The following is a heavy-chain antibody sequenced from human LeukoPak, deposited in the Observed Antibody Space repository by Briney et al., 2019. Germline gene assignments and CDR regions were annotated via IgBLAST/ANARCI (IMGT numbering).Heavy chain of an antibody. V-gene: IGHV3-23*01. CDR3: ARGSTLDY. J-gene: IGHJ4*02. Sequence: GGSLRLSCAASQFTFTTYAMSWVRQAPGRGLEWVSSIGDSGVPTYYADSVKGRFTISRDNSQNTLYLQMNSLRAEDTAVYYCARGSTLDYWGQGTLVTVSS. CDR2: IGDSGVPT. CDR1: QFTFTTYA. D-gene: IGHD1-26*01.